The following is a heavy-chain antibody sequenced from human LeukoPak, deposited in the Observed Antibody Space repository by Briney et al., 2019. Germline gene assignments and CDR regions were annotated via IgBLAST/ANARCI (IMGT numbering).Heavy chain of an antibody. CDR1: GFTFSSYA. CDR3: ARGPSYYDSSGYSPGAFDI. D-gene: IGHD3-22*01. V-gene: IGHV3-30-3*01. CDR2: ISYDGSNK. J-gene: IGHJ3*02. Sequence: SGGSLRLSCAASGFTFSSYAMHWVRQAPGKGLEWVAVISYDGSNKYYADSEKGRFTISRDNSKNTLYLQMNSLRAEDTAVYYCARGPSYYDSSGYSPGAFDIWGQGTMVTVSS.